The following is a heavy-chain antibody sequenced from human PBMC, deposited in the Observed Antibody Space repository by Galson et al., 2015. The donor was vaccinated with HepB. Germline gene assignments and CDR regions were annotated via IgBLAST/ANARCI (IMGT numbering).Heavy chain of an antibody. CDR3: AKDIGVEMATFKRAHAFDI. Sequence: SLRLSCAASGFTFSSYAMSWVRQAPGKGLEWVSAISGSGGSTYYADSVKGRFTISRDNSKNTLYLQMNSLRAEDTAVYYCAKDIGVEMATFKRAHAFDIWGQGTMVTVSS. J-gene: IGHJ3*02. V-gene: IGHV3-23*01. D-gene: IGHD5-24*01. CDR1: GFTFSSYA. CDR2: ISGSGGST.